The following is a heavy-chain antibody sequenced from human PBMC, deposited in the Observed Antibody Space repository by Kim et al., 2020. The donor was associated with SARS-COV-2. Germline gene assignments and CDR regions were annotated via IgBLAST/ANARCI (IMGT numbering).Heavy chain of an antibody. CDR2: IYYSGST. D-gene: IGHD3-3*01. J-gene: IGHJ3*01. CDR3: ARASRSTIFGVVTAPGAF. CDR1: GGSISSYY. Sequence: SETLSLTCTVSGGSISSYYWSWIRQPPGKGLEWIGYIYYSGSTNYNPSLKSRVTISVDTSKNQFSLKLSSVTAADTDVYYCARASRSTIFGVVTAPGAF. V-gene: IGHV4-59*01.